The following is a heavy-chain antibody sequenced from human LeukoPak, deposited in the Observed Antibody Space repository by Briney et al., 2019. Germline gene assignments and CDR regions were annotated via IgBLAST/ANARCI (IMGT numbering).Heavy chain of an antibody. J-gene: IGHJ4*02. CDR3: ARLAYWDPPGYYFDY. CDR2: INHSGST. CDR1: GGSISSYY. V-gene: IGHV4-34*01. D-gene: IGHD1-26*01. Sequence: PSETLSLTCTVSGGSISSYYWSWIRQPPGKGLEWIGEINHSGSTNYNPSLKSRVTISVDTSKNQFSLKLSSVTAADTAVYYCARLAYWDPPGYYFDYWGQGTLVTVSS.